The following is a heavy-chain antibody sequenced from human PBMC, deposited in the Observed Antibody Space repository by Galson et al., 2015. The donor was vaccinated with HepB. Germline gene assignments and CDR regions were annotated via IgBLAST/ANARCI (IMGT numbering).Heavy chain of an antibody. V-gene: IGHV1-69*06. J-gene: IGHJ4*02. CDR1: GGTFSSYA. CDR2: IIPIFGTA. Sequence: SVKVSCKASGGTFSSYAISWVRQAPGQGLEWMGGIIPIFGTANYAQKFQGRVTITADKSTSTAYMELSSLRSEDTAVYYCARDGADDYGDYVRYWGQGTLVTVSS. CDR3: ARDGADDYGDYVRY. D-gene: IGHD4-17*01.